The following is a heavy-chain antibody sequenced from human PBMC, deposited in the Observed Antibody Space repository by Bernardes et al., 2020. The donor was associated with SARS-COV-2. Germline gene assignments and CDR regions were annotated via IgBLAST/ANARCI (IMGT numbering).Heavy chain of an antibody. D-gene: IGHD3-10*01. J-gene: IGHJ6*02. CDR2: IYSGGAP. CDR3: ARDRGGDPHYYYYYGMDV. Sequence: GGSLRLSCAASGFSVSSNYMSWVRQAPGKGLEWVSVIYSGGAPYYADSVKGRFTISRDNSKNTLYLQMNSLRAEDTAVYYCARDRGGDPHYYYYYGMDVWGQGTTVTVSS. CDR1: GFSVSSNY. V-gene: IGHV3-66*01.